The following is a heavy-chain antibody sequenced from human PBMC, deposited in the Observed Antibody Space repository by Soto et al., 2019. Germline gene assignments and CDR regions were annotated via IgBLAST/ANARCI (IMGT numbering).Heavy chain of an antibody. D-gene: IGHD3-22*01. CDR2: ISYDGNNK. Sequence: RLSCAASGFTYSTYTMDWVRQAPGKGLEWVAVISYDGNNKFYADSVKGRFTISRDSTKQTLYLQMNSLRDEDTAVYFCARDKGAPPYYYDSGGYFYYDAFDIWGQGTMVTVS. CDR3: ARDKGAPPYYYDSGGYFYYDAFDI. V-gene: IGHV3-30-3*01. J-gene: IGHJ3*02. CDR1: GFTYSTYT.